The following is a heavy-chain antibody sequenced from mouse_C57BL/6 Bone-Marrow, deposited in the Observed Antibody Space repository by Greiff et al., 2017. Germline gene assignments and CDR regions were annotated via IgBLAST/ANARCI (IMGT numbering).Heavy chain of an antibody. Sequence: VQLQQSGAELVKPGASVKISCTASGFAFSSYWMYWVKQRPGKGLEWIGKIYPGDGDTNYNGKFQGKATMTADKSSNTDYLQLSSLTSEDSAVYFCAGGVTPQCALDYWGQGTSVTVSS. CDR3: AGGVTPQCALDY. V-gene: IGHV1-80*01. CDR1: GFAFSSYW. J-gene: IGHJ4*01. CDR2: IYPGDGDT. D-gene: IGHD2-5*01.